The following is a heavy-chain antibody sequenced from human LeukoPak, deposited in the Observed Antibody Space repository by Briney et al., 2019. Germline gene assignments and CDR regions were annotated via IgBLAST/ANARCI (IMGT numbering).Heavy chain of an antibody. V-gene: IGHV1-46*01. CDR3: ARDHGGGDIDY. CDR1: GYTFTGYY. Sequence: GASVKVSCKASGYTFTGYYMHWVRQAPGQGLEWMGIINPSGGSTSYAQKFQGRVTMTRDMSTSTVYMELSSLRSEDTAVYYCARDHGGGDIDYWGQGTLVTVSS. CDR2: INPSGGST. J-gene: IGHJ4*02. D-gene: IGHD2-21*02.